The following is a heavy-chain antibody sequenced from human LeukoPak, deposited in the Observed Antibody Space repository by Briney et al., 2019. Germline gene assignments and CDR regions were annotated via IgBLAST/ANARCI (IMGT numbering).Heavy chain of an antibody. CDR1: GFTVSSNY. CDR3: ARIGYSSSCFDY. Sequence: GGSLRLSCAASGFTVSSNYMSWVLQAPGKGLEWVSVIFSGGSTYYAASVKGRFTISRDNPKNSLYLQMNSLRAEDTAVYYCARIGYSSSCFDYWGQGTLVTVSS. J-gene: IGHJ4*02. V-gene: IGHV3-53*01. CDR2: IFSGGST. D-gene: IGHD6-6*01.